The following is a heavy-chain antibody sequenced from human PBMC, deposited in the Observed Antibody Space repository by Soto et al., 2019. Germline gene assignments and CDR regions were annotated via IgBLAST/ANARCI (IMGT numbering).Heavy chain of an antibody. CDR1: GFTFSSFT. Sequence: PGGSLRLSCAASGFTFSSFTMNWVRQAPGKGLEWVSGISGSGGSTYYADSVKGRFTISRDNSKNTLYLQMNSLRAEDTAVYYCAKDTRVVGAEPLYYWGQGTLVTSPQ. CDR3: AKDTRVVGAEPLYY. CDR2: ISGSGGST. D-gene: IGHD1-26*01. J-gene: IGHJ4*02. V-gene: IGHV3-23*01.